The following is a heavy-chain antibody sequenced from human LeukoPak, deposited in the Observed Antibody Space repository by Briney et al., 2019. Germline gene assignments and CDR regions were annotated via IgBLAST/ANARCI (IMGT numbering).Heavy chain of an antibody. J-gene: IGHJ6*03. Sequence: PSETLSLTCAVYGGSFSGYYWSWIRQPPGKGLEWIGEINHSGSTNYNPSLKGRVTISVDTSKNQFSLKLSSVTAADTAVYYCARVWSSYYYYMDVWGKGTTVTVSS. CDR1: GGSFSGYY. CDR3: ARVWSSYYYYMDV. D-gene: IGHD4/OR15-4a*01. V-gene: IGHV4-34*01. CDR2: INHSGST.